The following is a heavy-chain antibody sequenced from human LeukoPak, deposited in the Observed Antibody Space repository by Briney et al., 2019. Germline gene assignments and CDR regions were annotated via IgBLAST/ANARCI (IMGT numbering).Heavy chain of an antibody. V-gene: IGHV3-30*02. CDR2: IRYDGSNK. CDR3: APDGNYDSSGYYPHY. CDR1: GFTFSSYG. J-gene: IGHJ4*02. D-gene: IGHD3-22*01. Sequence: GGSLRLSCAASGFTFSSYGMHWVRQAPGKGLEWVAFIRYDGSNKYYADSVKGRSTISRDNSKNTLYLQMNSLRAEDTAVYYCAPDGNYDSSGYYPHYWGQGTLVTVSS.